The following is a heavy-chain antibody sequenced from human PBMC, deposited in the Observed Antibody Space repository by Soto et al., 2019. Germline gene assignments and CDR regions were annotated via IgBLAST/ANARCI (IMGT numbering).Heavy chain of an antibody. Sequence: GASVKVSGKASGYTFTSYGISWVRQAPGQGLEWMGWISAYNGNTNYAQKLQGRVTMTTDTSTSTAYMELRSLRSDDTAVYYCARGGRHDSIGYCLPFSGMDFWGQGTMVTGSS. CDR3: ARGGRHDSIGYCLPFSGMDF. D-gene: IGHD3-22*01. CDR1: GYTFTSYG. V-gene: IGHV1-18*01. J-gene: IGHJ6*02. CDR2: ISAYNGNT.